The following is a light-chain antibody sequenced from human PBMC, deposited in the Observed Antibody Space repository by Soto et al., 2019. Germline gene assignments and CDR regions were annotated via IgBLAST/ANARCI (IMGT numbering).Light chain of an antibody. Sequence: PGGSATITCRAILSVSKNLAWYQQRPGQAPRLLIYDASNRATGIPARFSGGGSGTDFPLTISGLAPEDFRTYYCPHASTWPAGRTSGQGTKVDIK. CDR2: DAS. J-gene: IGKJ1*01. CDR3: PHASTWPAGRT. V-gene: IGKV3-11*01. CDR1: LSVSKN.